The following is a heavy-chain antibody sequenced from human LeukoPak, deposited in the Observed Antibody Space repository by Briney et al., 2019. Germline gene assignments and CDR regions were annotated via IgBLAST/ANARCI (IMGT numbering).Heavy chain of an antibody. V-gene: IGHV3-30-3*01. D-gene: IGHD6-6*01. CDR2: ISYDGSNK. J-gene: IGHJ4*02. Sequence: GGPLRLSCSASGFTFSSSAMSWVRQAPGKGLEWVAVISYDGSNKYYADSVKGRFTISRDNSKNTLYLQMNSLRAEDTAVYYCARDSSSSGTREVDYWGQGTLVTVSS. CDR3: ARDSSSSGTREVDY. CDR1: GFTFSSSA.